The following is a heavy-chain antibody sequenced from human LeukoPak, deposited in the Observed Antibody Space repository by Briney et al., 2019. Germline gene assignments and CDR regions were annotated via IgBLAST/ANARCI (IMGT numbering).Heavy chain of an antibody. CDR1: GGTFSSYA. D-gene: IGHD3-22*01. CDR3: AIHPSDSSGYFSY. V-gene: IGHV7-4-1*02. CDR2: IDTETGNP. J-gene: IGHJ4*02. Sequence: ASVKVSCKASGGTFSSYAISWVRQAPGQGLEYMGWIDTETGNPTYAQGFTGRFVFSLDTSVSTAYLQISSLKAEDTAVYYCAIHPSDSSGYFSYWGQGALVTVSS.